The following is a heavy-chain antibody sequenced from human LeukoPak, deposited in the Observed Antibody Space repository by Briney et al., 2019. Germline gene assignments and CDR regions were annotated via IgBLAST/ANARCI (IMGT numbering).Heavy chain of an antibody. Sequence: SVKVSFKASGGTFSSYAISWVRQAPGQGLEWMGGIIPIFGTANYAQKFQGRVTITADESTSTAYMELSSLRSEDTAVYYCARDEDCSGGSCYYYGMDVWGQGTTVTVSS. CDR1: GGTFSSYA. CDR2: IIPIFGTA. J-gene: IGHJ6*02. V-gene: IGHV1-69*13. D-gene: IGHD2-15*01. CDR3: ARDEDCSGGSCYYYGMDV.